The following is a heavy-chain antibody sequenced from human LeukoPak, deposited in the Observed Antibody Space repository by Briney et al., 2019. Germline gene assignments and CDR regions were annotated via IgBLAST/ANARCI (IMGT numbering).Heavy chain of an antibody. Sequence: GGSLRLSCTASGFTYNTHTMTWVRQAPGKGLEWVSSISSDSNYIYYADSVKGRFTISRDNSKNSLYLQMNSLRSEDTALYYCVREVETSWGQGTLVAVSS. CDR2: ISSDSNYI. J-gene: IGHJ5*02. CDR1: GFTYNTHT. V-gene: IGHV3-21*04. CDR3: VREVETS.